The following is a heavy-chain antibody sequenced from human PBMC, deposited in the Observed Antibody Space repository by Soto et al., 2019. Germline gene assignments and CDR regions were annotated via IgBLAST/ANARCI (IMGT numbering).Heavy chain of an antibody. CDR1: GFTFSSYW. D-gene: IGHD6-13*01. J-gene: IGHJ6*02. V-gene: IGHV3-74*01. CDR3: AREGDSSSWYVNYYYYYGMDV. Sequence: EVQLVESGGGLVQPGGSLRLSCAASGFTFSSYWMHWVRQAPGKGLVWVSRINSDGSSTSYADSVKGRFTISRDNAKNTLYLQMNSLRAEDTAVYYCAREGDSSSWYVNYYYYYGMDVWGQGTTVTVSS. CDR2: INSDGSST.